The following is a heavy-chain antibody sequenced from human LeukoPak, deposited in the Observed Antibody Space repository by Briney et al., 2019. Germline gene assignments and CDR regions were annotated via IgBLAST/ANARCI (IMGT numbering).Heavy chain of an antibody. D-gene: IGHD3-9*01. Sequence: SETLSLTCTVSGGSISSYYWSWIRQPPGKGLEWIGYIYYSGSTNYNPSPKSRVTISVDTSKNQFSLKLSSVTAADTAVYYWQLRYFDWLLSHYFDYWGQGTLVTVSS. CDR3: QLRYFDWLLSHYFDY. V-gene: IGHV4-59*12. CDR2: IYYSGST. J-gene: IGHJ4*02. CDR1: GGSISSYY.